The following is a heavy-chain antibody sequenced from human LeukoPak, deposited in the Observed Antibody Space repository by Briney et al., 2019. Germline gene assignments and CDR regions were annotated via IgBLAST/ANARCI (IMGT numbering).Heavy chain of an antibody. J-gene: IGHJ5*02. CDR1: GGSISSSSYY. CDR3: ARVGSSWRNWFDP. V-gene: IGHV4-39*07. Sequence: SETLSLTCTVSGGSISSSSYYWGWIRQPPGKGLEWIGSIYYSGSTYYNPSLKSRVTISVDTSKNQFSLKLSSVTAADTAVYYCARVGSSWRNWFDPWGQGTLVTVSS. D-gene: IGHD6-13*01. CDR2: IYYSGST.